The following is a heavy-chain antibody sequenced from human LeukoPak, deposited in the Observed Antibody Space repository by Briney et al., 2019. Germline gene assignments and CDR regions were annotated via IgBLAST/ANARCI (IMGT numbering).Heavy chain of an antibody. V-gene: IGHV4-39*01. CDR2: IYYSGNT. Sequence: PSETLSLTCTVCGGSTSSSSYYWGWIRQPPGKGLEWIGSIYYSGNTYYNPSIKSRVTIAVDTSKNQFSLKLSSVTAADTAVYYCVRRHGQWLPPNWFDPWGQGTLVTVSS. J-gene: IGHJ5*02. CDR1: GGSTSSSSYY. D-gene: IGHD6-19*01. CDR3: VRRHGQWLPPNWFDP.